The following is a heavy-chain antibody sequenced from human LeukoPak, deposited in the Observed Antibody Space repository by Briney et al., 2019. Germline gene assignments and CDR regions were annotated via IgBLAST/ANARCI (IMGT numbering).Heavy chain of an antibody. CDR2: ISYDGSNK. CDR3: AREGAPYDSRFEGPGSPQANHYYFDY. D-gene: IGHD3-22*01. Sequence: SCKASGGTFISYAMHWVRQAPGKGLEWVAVISYDGSNKYYADSVKGRFTISRDNSKNTLYLQMNSLRAEDTAVYYCAREGAPYDSRFEGPGSPQANHYYFDYWGQGTLVTVSS. CDR1: GGTFISYA. J-gene: IGHJ4*02. V-gene: IGHV3-30-3*01.